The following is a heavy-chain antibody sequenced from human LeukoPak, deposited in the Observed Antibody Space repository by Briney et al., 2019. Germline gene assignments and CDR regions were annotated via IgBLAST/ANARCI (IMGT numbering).Heavy chain of an antibody. J-gene: IGHJ3*02. CDR2: IYYSGST. Sequence: SETLSLTCTVSGGSTSSYYWSWIRQPPGKGLEWIGYIYYSGSTNYNPSLKSRVTISVDTSKNQFSLKLSSVTAADTAVYYCARGERGYSSHAFDIWGQGTMVTVSS. D-gene: IGHD5-18*01. CDR3: ARGERGYSSHAFDI. V-gene: IGHV4-59*01. CDR1: GGSTSSYY.